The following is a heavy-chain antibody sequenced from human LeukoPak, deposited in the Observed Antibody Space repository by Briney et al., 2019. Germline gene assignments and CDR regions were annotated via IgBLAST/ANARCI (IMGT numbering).Heavy chain of an antibody. CDR2: INHSGST. CDR1: GGSISSYY. J-gene: IGHJ6*02. V-gene: IGHV4-34*01. CDR3: ASQSEVLLWFGEEVLNGMDV. Sequence: SETLSLTCTVSGGSISSYYWSWIRQPPGKGLEWIGEINHSGSTNYNPSLKSRVTISVDTSKNQFSLKLSSVTAADTAVYYCASQSEVLLWFGEEVLNGMDVWGQGTTVTVSS. D-gene: IGHD3-10*01.